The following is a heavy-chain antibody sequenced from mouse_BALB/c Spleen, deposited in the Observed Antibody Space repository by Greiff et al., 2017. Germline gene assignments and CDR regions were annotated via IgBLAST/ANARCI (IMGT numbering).Heavy chain of an antibody. Sequence: EVMLLESGGGLVKPGGSLKLSCAASGFTFSSYAMSWVRQTPEKRLEWVATISSGGSYTYYPDSVKGRFTISRDNAKNTLYLQMSSLRSEDTAMYYCARHSPMDYWGQGTSVTVSS. CDR2: ISSGGSYT. CDR1: GFTFSSYA. V-gene: IGHV5-9-3*01. CDR3: ARHSPMDY. J-gene: IGHJ4*01.